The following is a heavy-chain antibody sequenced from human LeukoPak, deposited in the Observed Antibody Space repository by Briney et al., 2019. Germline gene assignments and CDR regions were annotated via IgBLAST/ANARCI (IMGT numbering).Heavy chain of an antibody. CDR3: ARDKLRGSAGNYYYMDV. Sequence: GGSLRLSCAASGFTFSSYAMHWVSQAPGKGLEWVAVISYDGSNKYYADSVKARFTISRDNSKNTLYLQMNSLSADDTAVYYCARDKLRGSAGNYYYMDVWGKGTTVTVSS. CDR1: GFTFSSYA. V-gene: IGHV3-30*04. D-gene: IGHD1-26*01. CDR2: ISYDGSNK. J-gene: IGHJ6*03.